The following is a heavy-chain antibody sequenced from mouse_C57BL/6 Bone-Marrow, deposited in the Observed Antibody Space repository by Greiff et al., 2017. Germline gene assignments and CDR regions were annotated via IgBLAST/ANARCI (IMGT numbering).Heavy chain of an antibody. Sequence: QVQLKESGAELAKPGASVTLSCKASGYPFTSYWMHWVKQRPGQGLEWIGYINPSSGYTKYNQKFKDKATLTADKSSSTAYMQLSSLTYEDSAVYYCARSEKSSGLYWGQGTTLTVSS. CDR2: INPSSGYT. CDR1: GYPFTSYW. D-gene: IGHD3-2*02. V-gene: IGHV1-7*01. J-gene: IGHJ2*01. CDR3: ARSEKSSGLY.